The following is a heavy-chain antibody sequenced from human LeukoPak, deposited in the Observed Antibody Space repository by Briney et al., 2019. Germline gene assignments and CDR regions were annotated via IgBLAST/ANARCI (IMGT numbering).Heavy chain of an antibody. D-gene: IGHD2-2*01. CDR2: IRSSSSYI. J-gene: IGHJ4*02. Sequence: GGSLRLSCAASGFTFSSYSMNWVRQAPGKGLEWVSSIRSSSSYIYYADSVKGRFTISRDNAKNSLYLQMNSLRAEDTAVYYCAREVVVPAAILFYFDYWGQGTLVTVSS. V-gene: IGHV3-21*01. CDR1: GFTFSSYS. CDR3: AREVVVPAAILFYFDY.